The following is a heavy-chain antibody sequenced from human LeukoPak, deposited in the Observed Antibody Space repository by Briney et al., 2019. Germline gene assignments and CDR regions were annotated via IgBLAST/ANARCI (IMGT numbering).Heavy chain of an antibody. Sequence: GGSLRLSCAASGFSFSTYGLHWVRQAPGKGLEWVAVIWNDGSIRYYADSVKGRFTISRDNSKNTLYLQMNSLRAEDTAVYYCARASGSYDYWGQGTLVTVSS. CDR2: IWNDGSIR. CDR1: GFSFSTYG. D-gene: IGHD1-26*01. V-gene: IGHV3-33*01. CDR3: ARASGSYDY. J-gene: IGHJ4*02.